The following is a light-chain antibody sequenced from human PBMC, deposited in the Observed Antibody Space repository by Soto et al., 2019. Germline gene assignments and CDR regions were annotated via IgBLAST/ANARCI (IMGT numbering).Light chain of an antibody. Sequence: QSALTHPASVSRSPGQSITISFPGISSDIGAYDYVSWYQQYPGRVPKLLIHEVTNRPSGVSDRFSGYKSGNTAALTISGLQTEDEADYYCSSHAGGSAFYVFGTGTKVTVL. CDR2: EVT. CDR1: SSDIGAYDY. V-gene: IGLV2-14*01. J-gene: IGLJ1*01. CDR3: SSHAGGSAFYV.